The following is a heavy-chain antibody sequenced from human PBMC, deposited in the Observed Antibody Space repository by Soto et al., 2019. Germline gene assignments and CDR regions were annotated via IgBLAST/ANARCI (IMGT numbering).Heavy chain of an antibody. CDR3: AKGSFGFDY. J-gene: IGHJ4*02. CDR2: ISKSGDST. Sequence: EVQLLESGGGLVQPGGSLRLSCAASGVTFTSYAMTWVRQVPGEGLQWVSSISKSGDSTYYADSVKGRFTTSRDNSKNKLYLQMNILRAEDTAIYYCAKGSFGFDYWGQGTLVTVSS. CDR1: GVTFTSYA. V-gene: IGHV3-23*01. D-gene: IGHD3-10*01.